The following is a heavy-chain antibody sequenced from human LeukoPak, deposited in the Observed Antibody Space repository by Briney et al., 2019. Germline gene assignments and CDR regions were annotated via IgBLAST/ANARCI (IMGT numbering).Heavy chain of an antibody. CDR3: ASVGHGSGSYYNNFDY. Sequence: ASVKVSCKASGYTFTSYYMHWVRQAPGQGLEWMGWINPNSGGTNYAQKFQGRVTMTRDTSISTAYMELSRLRSDDTAVYYCASVGHGSGSYYNNFDYWGQGTLVTVSS. V-gene: IGHV1-2*02. D-gene: IGHD3-10*01. J-gene: IGHJ4*02. CDR2: INPNSGGT. CDR1: GYTFTSYY.